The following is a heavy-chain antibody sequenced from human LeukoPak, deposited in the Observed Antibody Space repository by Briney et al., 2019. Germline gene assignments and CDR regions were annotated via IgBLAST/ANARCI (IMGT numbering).Heavy chain of an antibody. J-gene: IGHJ4*02. V-gene: IGHV4-61*02. Sequence: PSETLSLTCTVSGGSISSGSYYWSWIRQPAGKGLEWIGRIYTSRSTNYNPSLKSRVTISVDTSKNQFSLKLSSVTAADTAVYYCARGGVVVVAAKVDYFDYWGQGTLVTVSS. CDR3: ARGGVVVVAAKVDYFDY. D-gene: IGHD2-15*01. CDR2: IYTSRST. CDR1: GGSISSGSYY.